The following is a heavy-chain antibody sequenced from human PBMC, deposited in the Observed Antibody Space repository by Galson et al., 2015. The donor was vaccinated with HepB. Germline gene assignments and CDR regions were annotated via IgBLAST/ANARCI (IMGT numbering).Heavy chain of an antibody. CDR2: IYWNDDK. V-gene: IGHV2-5*01. J-gene: IGHJ4*02. Sequence: PALVKPTQTLTLTCTFSGFSLSTSGVGVGWIRQPPGKALEWLALIYWNDDKRYSPSLKSRLTITKDTSKTQVVLTMTNMGPVDTATYYCARITGIGAFDYWGQGTLVTVSS. CDR1: GFSLSTSGVG. CDR3: ARITGIGAFDY. D-gene: IGHD1-14*01.